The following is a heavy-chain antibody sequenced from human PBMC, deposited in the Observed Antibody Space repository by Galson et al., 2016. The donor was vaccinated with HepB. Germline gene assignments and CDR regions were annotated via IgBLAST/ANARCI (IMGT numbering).Heavy chain of an antibody. CDR3: ASGAGSGYKYWHFDL. V-gene: IGHV3-23*01. J-gene: IGHJ2*01. D-gene: IGHD5-12*01. Sequence: LRLSCAASGFTFKYHAMSWVRQAPGSGLEWVAVISDGGTAHYADSVKGRFTISRDNSKNTVYLQMDSLRAEDTAVYYCASGAGSGYKYWHFDLWGRGTLVTVSS. CDR1: GFTFKYHA. CDR2: ISDGGTA.